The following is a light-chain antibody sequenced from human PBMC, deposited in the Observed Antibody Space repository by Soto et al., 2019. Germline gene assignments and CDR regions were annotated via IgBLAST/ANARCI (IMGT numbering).Light chain of an antibody. CDR2: GAS. CDR3: QQANSFPIT. CDR1: QDIAGY. Sequence: DIQVTQPPSSVSASVGDRFTITCRARQDIAGYLAWYQHKPGRTPEVLIHGASRLQSGVPARFSGSGSGTDFTLTISSLPPEDFETYFCQQANSFPITFGQGTRLEIK. V-gene: IGKV1D-12*01. J-gene: IGKJ5*01.